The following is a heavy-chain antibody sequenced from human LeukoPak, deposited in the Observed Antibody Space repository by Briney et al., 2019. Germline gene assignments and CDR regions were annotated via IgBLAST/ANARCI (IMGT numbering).Heavy chain of an antibody. CDR3: AKGVVDYYDSSGYYPSDL. D-gene: IGHD3-22*01. V-gene: IGHV3-23*01. J-gene: IGHJ5*02. Sequence: GGSLRLSCAGFGLTFNSYAMTWVRQAPGKGLKWVSGISGSGGTTYYADSVKGRFTISRDNFNNTLYLQMNSMRVEDTALYFCAKGVVDYYDSSGYYPSDLWGQGTLVTVSS. CDR2: ISGSGGTT. CDR1: GLTFNSYA.